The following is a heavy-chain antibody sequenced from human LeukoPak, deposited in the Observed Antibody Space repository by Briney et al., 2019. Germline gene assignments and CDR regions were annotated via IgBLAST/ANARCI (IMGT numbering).Heavy chain of an antibody. J-gene: IGHJ3*01. Sequence: GGSLRLSCAASGFTVSSNYMSWVRQAPGKGLEWVSVIYSGGSTYYADSVKGRFTISRDNSKNTLFLQMNSLRAEDTAVCYCARDPTTDAFDLWGQGTLVTVSS. D-gene: IGHD4-17*01. V-gene: IGHV3-66*01. CDR1: GFTVSSNY. CDR3: ARDPTTDAFDL. CDR2: IYSGGST.